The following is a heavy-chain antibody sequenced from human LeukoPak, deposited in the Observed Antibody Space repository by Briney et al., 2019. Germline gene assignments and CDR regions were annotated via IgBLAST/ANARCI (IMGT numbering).Heavy chain of an antibody. J-gene: IGHJ4*02. CDR3: ARGPIWFENY. V-gene: IGHV1-46*01. CDR1: GYTFTSYD. Sequence: ASVKVSCKASGYTFTSYDINWVRQATGQGLEWMGIINPSGGSTSYAQKFQGRVTMTRDTSTNTVYMELSSLRSEDTAVYYCARGPIWFENYWGQGTLVTVSS. D-gene: IGHD3-10*01. CDR2: INPSGGST.